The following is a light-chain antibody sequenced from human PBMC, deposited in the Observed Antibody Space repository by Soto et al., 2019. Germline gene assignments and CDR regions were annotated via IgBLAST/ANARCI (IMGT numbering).Light chain of an antibody. Sequence: QSALTQPASVSGSPGQSITISCTGTSSDVGRYNLVSWYQQHPGKAPKLMIYEGSKRPSGVSNRFSGSKSGNTASLTISGIQAEDEADYYCCSYAGSSTLVFGGGTKVTVL. CDR3: CSYAGSSTLV. V-gene: IGLV2-23*01. CDR2: EGS. J-gene: IGLJ3*02. CDR1: SSDVGRYNL.